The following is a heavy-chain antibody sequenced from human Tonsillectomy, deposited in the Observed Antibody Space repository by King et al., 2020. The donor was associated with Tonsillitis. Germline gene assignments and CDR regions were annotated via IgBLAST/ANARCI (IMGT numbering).Heavy chain of an antibody. V-gene: IGHV4-39*07. J-gene: IGHJ3*01. D-gene: IGHD1-26*01. Sequence: QLQESGPGLVKPSETLSLTCTVSGVSISTSSYYWGWIRQPPGQGLEWIGSIHYSGSSHYNPSLKSRVTLSVDTSKNQFSLKLTSVTAADTAVYYCARLASGITPYSWGQGTMVTVSS. CDR1: GVSISTSSYY. CDR2: IHYSGSS. CDR3: ARLASGITPYS.